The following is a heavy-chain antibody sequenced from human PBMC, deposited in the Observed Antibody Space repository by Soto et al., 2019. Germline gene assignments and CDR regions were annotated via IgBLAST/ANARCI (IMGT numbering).Heavy chain of an antibody. CDR3: AHRVLRTVFGLVTTTAIYFDF. V-gene: IGHV2-5*02. J-gene: IGHJ4*02. CDR2: IYCDDDK. D-gene: IGHD3-3*01. CDR1: GFSLTTSGVG. Sequence: QITLNESGPTVVRTTETLTLTCRFSGFSLTTSGVGVGWIRQSPGKAPEWLALIYCDDDKRYSASLKSRLTITKDTSENQVVLTVSDLDPTDTATYYCAHRVLRTVFGLVTTTAIYFDFWGQGTPVAVSS.